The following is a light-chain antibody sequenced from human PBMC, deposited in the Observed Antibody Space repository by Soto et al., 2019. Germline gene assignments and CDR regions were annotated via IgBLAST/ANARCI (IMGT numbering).Light chain of an antibody. CDR3: LQDYNYPRT. Sequence: AIQMTQSPSSLSASVGDRVTITCRASQGIRNDLGWYQQKPGKAHKLLIYAASSVQSGVPSRFRGSGSGTDFTLTISSLQPEDFATYYCLQDYNYPRTFGQGTKLEIK. V-gene: IGKV1-6*01. J-gene: IGKJ2*01. CDR2: AAS. CDR1: QGIRND.